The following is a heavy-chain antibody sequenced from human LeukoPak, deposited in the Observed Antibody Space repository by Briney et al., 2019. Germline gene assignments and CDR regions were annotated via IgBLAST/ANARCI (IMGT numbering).Heavy chain of an antibody. CDR3: ARVSGSYFQFDY. J-gene: IGHJ4*02. CDR2: IYYTGST. Sequence: PSETLSLTCTVSGGSITSSSYYWGWIRQPPGKGPEWIGSIYYTGSTNYNPSLKSRVTISLDTSKNQFSLKLTSVTAADTAVYYCARVSGSYFQFDYWGQGTLVTVSS. CDR1: GGSITSSSYY. D-gene: IGHD3-10*01. V-gene: IGHV4-39*07.